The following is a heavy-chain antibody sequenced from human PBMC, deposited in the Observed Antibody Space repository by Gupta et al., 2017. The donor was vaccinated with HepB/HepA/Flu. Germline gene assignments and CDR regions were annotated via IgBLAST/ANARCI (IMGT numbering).Heavy chain of an antibody. CDR1: GFTFSSYA. CDR2: ISYDGSNK. V-gene: IGHV3-30-3*01. CDR3: ARDVGLEQLVPNWAADY. D-gene: IGHD6-6*01. Sequence: QVQLVESGGGVVQPGRSLRLSCAASGFTFSSYAMPWVRQAPGKGLEWVAVISYDGSNKYYADSVKGRFTISRDNSKNTLYLQMNSLRAEDTAVYYCARDVGLEQLVPNWAADYWGQGTLVTVSS. J-gene: IGHJ4*02.